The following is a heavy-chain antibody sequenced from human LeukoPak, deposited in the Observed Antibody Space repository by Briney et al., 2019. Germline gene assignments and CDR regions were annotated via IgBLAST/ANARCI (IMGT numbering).Heavy chain of an antibody. J-gene: IGHJ4*02. CDR3: ARASSSGRRFDY. D-gene: IGHD3-22*01. CDR2: INPSGGSTT. V-gene: IGHV1-46*01. CDR1: AYTFTNYY. Sequence: GASVTVSCKASAYTFTNYYMHWVRQAPGQGLEWMGIINPSGGSTTSYAQKLQGRVTMTRNTSSSTVDMERSSRTSEYTAVNYCARASSSGRRFDYLGQGALVTVSS.